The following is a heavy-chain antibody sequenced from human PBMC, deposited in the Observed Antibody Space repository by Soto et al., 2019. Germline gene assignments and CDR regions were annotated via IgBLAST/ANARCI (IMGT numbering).Heavy chain of an antibody. CDR1: GFTFSNAW. D-gene: IGHD1-26*01. CDR3: TTVFKPPSSGSYYYFDY. Sequence: EVQLVESGGGLVKPGGSLRLSCAASGFTFSNAWMNWVRQAPGKGLEWVGRIKSKTDGGTTDYAAPVKGRFTISRDDSKNTLYLQMNSLKSEDTAVYYCTTVFKPPSSGSYYYFDYWGQGTLVTVSS. CDR2: IKSKTDGGTT. J-gene: IGHJ4*02. V-gene: IGHV3-15*07.